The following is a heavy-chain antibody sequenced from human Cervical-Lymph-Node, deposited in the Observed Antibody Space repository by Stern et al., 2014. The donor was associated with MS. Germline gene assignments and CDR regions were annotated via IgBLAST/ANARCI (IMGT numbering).Heavy chain of an antibody. Sequence: VQLVESGAEVKEPGSSVKVSCEFIGGISWVRQAPGHGLAWMGGVIAFVGISNYAQKFHGRLTITADSSTYTTYLHPHLPTPVDTAIYYWGGGGGDNWFDPWGQGTLVTVSS. CDR3: GGGGGDNWFDP. CDR1: GG. D-gene: IGHD3-16*01. J-gene: IGHJ5*02. CDR2: VIAFVGIS. V-gene: IGHV1-69*17.